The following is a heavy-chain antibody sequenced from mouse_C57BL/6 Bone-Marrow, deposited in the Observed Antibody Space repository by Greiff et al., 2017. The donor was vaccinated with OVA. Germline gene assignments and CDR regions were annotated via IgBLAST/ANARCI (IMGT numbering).Heavy chain of an antibody. CDR1: GFTFSNYW. CDR2: IRLKSDNYAT. Sequence: EVQGVESGGGLVQPGGSMKLSCVASGFTFSNYWMNWVRQSPEKGLEWVAQIRLKSDNYATHYAESVKGRFTISRDDSKSSVYLQMNNLRAEDTGIYYCTDYYGSSLAWFAYWGQGTLVTVSA. CDR3: TDYYGSSLAWFAY. V-gene: IGHV6-3*01. J-gene: IGHJ3*01. D-gene: IGHD1-1*01.